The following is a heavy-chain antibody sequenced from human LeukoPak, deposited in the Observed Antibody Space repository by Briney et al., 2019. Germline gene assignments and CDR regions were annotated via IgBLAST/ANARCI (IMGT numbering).Heavy chain of an antibody. CDR1: GGSISSSSYY. J-gene: IGHJ5*02. Sequence: SETLSLTCTVSGGSISSSSYYWGWIRQPPGKGLEWIGSFYYSGSTYYNPSLKSRVTISVDTSKNQFSLKLSSVTAADTAVYYCARQYSWFDPWGQGTLVTVSS. V-gene: IGHV4-39*01. CDR2: FYYSGST. CDR3: ARQYSWFDP.